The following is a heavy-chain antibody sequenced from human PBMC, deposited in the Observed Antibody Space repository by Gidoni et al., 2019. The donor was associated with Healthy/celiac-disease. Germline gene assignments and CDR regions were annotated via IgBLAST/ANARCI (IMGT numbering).Heavy chain of an antibody. CDR1: GFPFSSYG. CDR3: AKEGGAYGWYFDY. CDR2: ISYEGSNK. Sequence: QVQLVESGGGVVQPGRSLRLSFSASGFPFSSYGMHWVRQATGKGVEWVAVISYEGSNKYYADSGKGRFSISRDNSKNTLYLQMNSLRAEDTAVYYCAKEGGAYGWYFDYWGQGTLVTVSS. J-gene: IGHJ4*02. D-gene: IGHD3-16*01. V-gene: IGHV3-30*18.